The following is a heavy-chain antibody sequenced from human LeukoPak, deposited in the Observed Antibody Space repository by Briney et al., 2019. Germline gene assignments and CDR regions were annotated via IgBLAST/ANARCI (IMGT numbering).Heavy chain of an antibody. Sequence: SETLSLTCTVSGDSINSGSYFWSWIRQPAGKGLEWIGRIYTSGSTNYNPSLKSRVTMSVDTSKNQFSLKLSSVTAADTAVYYCARANSGYGTGWFDPWGQGTLVTVSS. CDR1: GDSINSGSYF. CDR2: IYTSGST. V-gene: IGHV4-61*02. J-gene: IGHJ5*02. CDR3: ARANSGYGTGWFDP. D-gene: IGHD5-12*01.